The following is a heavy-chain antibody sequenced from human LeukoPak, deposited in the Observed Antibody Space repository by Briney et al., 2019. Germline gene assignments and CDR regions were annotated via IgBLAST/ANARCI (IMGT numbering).Heavy chain of an antibody. D-gene: IGHD5-24*01. Sequence: PSETLSLTCTVSGGSISSGGYYWSWIRQHPGKGLEWIGYIYYSGSTYYNPSLKSRVTISVDTSKNQFSLKLSSVTAADTAVRYCARDREGLHPVDYWGQGTLVTVSS. J-gene: IGHJ4*02. V-gene: IGHV4-31*03. CDR3: ARDREGLHPVDY. CDR2: IYYSGST. CDR1: GGSISSGGYY.